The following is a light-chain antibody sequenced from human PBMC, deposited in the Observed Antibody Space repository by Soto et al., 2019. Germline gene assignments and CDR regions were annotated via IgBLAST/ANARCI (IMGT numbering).Light chain of an antibody. J-gene: IGKJ4*01. CDR2: TAS. CDR1: QGINSY. CDR3: QQLYTYPLT. Sequence: DIQLTQSPSFLSASVGDRVTVTCRASQGINSYLAWYQQKPGKAPKLLIYTASTLQSGVPSRFSGSGSGTEFTLTITSLQPEDFAAYYCQQLYTYPLTSGGGTKVEIK. V-gene: IGKV1-9*01.